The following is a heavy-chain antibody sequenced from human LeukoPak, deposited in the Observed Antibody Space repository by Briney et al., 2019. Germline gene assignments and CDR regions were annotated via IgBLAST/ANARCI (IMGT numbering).Heavy chain of an antibody. D-gene: IGHD2-21*02. V-gene: IGHV3-48*03. J-gene: IGHJ6*03. CDR1: GFTFSSYE. CDR2: ISSSGSTI. Sequence: GGSLRLSCAASGFTFSSYEMNWVRQAPGKGLEWVSYISSSGSTIYYADSVKGRFTISRDNAKNSLYLQMNSLRAEDTAVYYCAKEGFCGGDCYPPLDYYYYMDVWGKGTTVTVSS. CDR3: AKEGFCGGDCYPPLDYYYYMDV.